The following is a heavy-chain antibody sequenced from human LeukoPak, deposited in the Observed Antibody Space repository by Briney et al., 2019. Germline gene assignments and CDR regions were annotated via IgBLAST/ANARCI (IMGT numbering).Heavy chain of an antibody. V-gene: IGHV3-53*01. CDR1: GVIVSRNF. D-gene: IGHD6-19*01. J-gene: IGHJ5*02. CDR3: ARGSGSGWPLDR. CDR2: MHAGGTT. Sequence: GGSLRLSCAASGVIVSRNFMSWVRQAPGKGLQWVAIMHAGGTTDYSDSVRGRFHISRDSSNNTLSLQINSLRVGDTAVYYCARGSGSGWPLDRWGQGALVTVSS.